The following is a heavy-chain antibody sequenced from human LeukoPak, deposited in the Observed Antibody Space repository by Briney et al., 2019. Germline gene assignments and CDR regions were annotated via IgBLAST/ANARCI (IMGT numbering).Heavy chain of an antibody. CDR1: GYSVSSSGYY. CDR3: ARVPTVTFFDY. CDR2: TYYSGST. D-gene: IGHD4-17*01. J-gene: IGHJ4*02. V-gene: IGHV4-39*07. Sequence: SETLSLTCIVSGYSVSSSGYYWGWIRQPPGKGLEWIGNTYYSGSTYQNPSLKSRVTISVDTSKNQFSLKLSSVTAADTAVYYCARVPTVTFFDYWGQGTLVTVSS.